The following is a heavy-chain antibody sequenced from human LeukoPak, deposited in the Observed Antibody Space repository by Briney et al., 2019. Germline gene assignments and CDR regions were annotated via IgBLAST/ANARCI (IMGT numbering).Heavy chain of an antibody. V-gene: IGHV3-48*02. CDR2: INSSSSTI. D-gene: IGHD3-22*01. Sequence: GGSLRLSCAASGYTFSSYSMNWVRQAPGKGLEWGSYINSSSSTIYYADSVKGRFTISRDNAKNSLYLHINSLRDEDTAVYYCARAHYYDSSGYYYLVDWGQGTLVTV. CDR3: ARAHYYDSSGYYYLVD. CDR1: GYTFSSYS. J-gene: IGHJ4*02.